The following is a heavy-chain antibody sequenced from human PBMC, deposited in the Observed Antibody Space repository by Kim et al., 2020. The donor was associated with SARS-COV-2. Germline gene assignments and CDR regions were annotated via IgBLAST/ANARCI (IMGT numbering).Heavy chain of an antibody. D-gene: IGHD3-16*02. J-gene: IGHJ4*02. CDR2: INTNTGNP. CDR1: GYTFTSYA. V-gene: IGHV7-4-1*02. CDR3: ARDDPSYYVWGSYRYLNY. Sequence: ASVKVSCKASGYTFTSYAMNWVRQAPGQGLEWMGWINTNTGNPTYAQGFTGRFVFSLDTSVSTAYLQISSLKAEDTAVYYCARDDPSYYVWGSYRYLNYWGQGTLVTVSS.